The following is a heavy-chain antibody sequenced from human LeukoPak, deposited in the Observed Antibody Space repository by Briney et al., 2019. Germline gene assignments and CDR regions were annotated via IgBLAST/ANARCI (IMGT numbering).Heavy chain of an antibody. CDR2: IIPLFGSA. D-gene: IGHD3-16*01. J-gene: IGHJ5*02. CDR1: GGTFSNNA. Sequence: SVKVSCKASGGTFSNNAISWLRRAPGQRLEWMGGIIPLFGSANYGQQFEGRVTIATGESSTVVYMELNSLTSEDTAVYYCAREKGDRVGMGWFDPWGQGTQVTVSS. CDR3: AREKGDRVGMGWFDP. V-gene: IGHV1-69*05.